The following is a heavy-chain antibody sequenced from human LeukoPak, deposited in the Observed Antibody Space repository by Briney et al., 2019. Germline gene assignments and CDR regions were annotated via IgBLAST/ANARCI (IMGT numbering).Heavy chain of an antibody. J-gene: IGHJ4*02. Sequence: GVLRLSSAASGFTVSTNYMSWVRQAPGKGLEWVSVIYTDGRTYYADSVKGRFTISRDTSKNTLFLQMNSLRADDTAVYYCGRSLIVGVTAPGYWGQGTLVTVSS. CDR2: IYTDGRT. V-gene: IGHV3-53*01. D-gene: IGHD1-26*01. CDR1: GFTVSTNY. CDR3: GRSLIVGVTAPGY.